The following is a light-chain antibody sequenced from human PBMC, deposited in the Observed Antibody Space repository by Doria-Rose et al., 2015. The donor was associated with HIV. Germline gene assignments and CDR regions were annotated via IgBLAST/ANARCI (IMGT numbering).Light chain of an antibody. CDR3: LQYNSYSPST. CDR1: QSISNW. CDR2: KVS. V-gene: IGKV1-5*03. Sequence: DIRMTQSPSTVSTSVGDNVTITCRASQSISNWLAWYQQKSGKASKLLIYKVSTLASGVPSRFSGSGSGTEFSLTISSLQPDDFATYYCLQYNSYSPSTFGQGTNLEI. J-gene: IGKJ2*02.